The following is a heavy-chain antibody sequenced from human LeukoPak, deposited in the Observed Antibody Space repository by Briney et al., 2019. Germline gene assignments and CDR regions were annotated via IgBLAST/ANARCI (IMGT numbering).Heavy chain of an antibody. CDR3: AIHPYYYGPYSDY. Sequence: PGGSLRLSCAASGFTFSSYAMSWVRQAPGKGLEWVSAISGSGGSTYYADSVRGRFTISRDDFSNTLYLQMISLRAEDTAVYYCAIHPYYYGPYSDYWGQGTLVTVSS. J-gene: IGHJ4*02. D-gene: IGHD3-10*01. V-gene: IGHV3-23*01. CDR1: GFTFSSYA. CDR2: ISGSGGST.